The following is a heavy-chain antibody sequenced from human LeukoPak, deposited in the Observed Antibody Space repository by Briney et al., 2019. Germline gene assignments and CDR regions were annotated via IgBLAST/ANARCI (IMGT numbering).Heavy chain of an antibody. CDR1: RYSFTAFG. D-gene: IGHD6-19*01. CDR3: ASTMYASAWSPLDY. CDR2: IQQDGSIP. J-gene: IGHJ4*02. Sequence: PGGSLRLSCAASRYSFTAFGMCCVRQAPGKGLEWVGFIQQDGSIPLSRDSVQGRFNISRDNYKTTVWLQMNSLRPEDTAVYYCASTMYASAWSPLDYWGRGTRVTVSS. V-gene: IGHV3-30*02.